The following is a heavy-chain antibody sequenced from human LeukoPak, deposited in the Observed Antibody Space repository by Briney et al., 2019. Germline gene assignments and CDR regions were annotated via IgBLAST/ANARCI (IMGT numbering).Heavy chain of an antibody. CDR2: ISWNSGSI. CDR3: AKGGKGLWFGEFGEGESWFDP. J-gene: IGHJ5*02. Sequence: PGGSLRLSCAASGFTFDDYAMHWVRQAPGKGLEWVSGISWNSGSIGYADSVKGRFTISRDNAKNSLYLQMNSLRAEDTALYYCAKGGKGLWFGEFGEGESWFDPWGQGTLVTVSS. V-gene: IGHV3-9*01. CDR1: GFTFDDYA. D-gene: IGHD3-10*01.